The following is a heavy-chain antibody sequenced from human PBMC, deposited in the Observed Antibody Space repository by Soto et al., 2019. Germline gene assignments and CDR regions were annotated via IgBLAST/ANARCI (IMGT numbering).Heavy chain of an antibody. CDR2: INPILRMS. Sequence: QVQLVQSGAEVKKPGSSVKVSCKASGDTFSFYSINWVRQAPGLGLEWMGRINPILRMSNYAQRFQGRVTMTADKSTSTASMELSSLRSEDTAMYYCASSYGSGYRAFDYWGQGALVTVSS. D-gene: IGHD3-10*01. CDR1: GDTFSFYS. J-gene: IGHJ4*02. CDR3: ASSYGSGYRAFDY. V-gene: IGHV1-69*02.